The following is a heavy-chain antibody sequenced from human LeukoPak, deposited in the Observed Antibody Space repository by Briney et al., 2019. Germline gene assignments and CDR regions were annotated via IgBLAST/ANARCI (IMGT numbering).Heavy chain of an antibody. CDR2: IQKDGSDK. Sequence: GGSLRLSCAASGFTFSTHWMSWFRQAPGKGLEWVALIQKDGSDKYYVDSVKGRFTISRDNAKNSLYLQMNGLRADDTAVYYCAGDEGWIFDIWGQGKKVTV. CDR3: AGDEGWIFDI. V-gene: IGHV3-7*01. J-gene: IGHJ3*02. CDR1: GFTFSTHW. D-gene: IGHD2-2*03.